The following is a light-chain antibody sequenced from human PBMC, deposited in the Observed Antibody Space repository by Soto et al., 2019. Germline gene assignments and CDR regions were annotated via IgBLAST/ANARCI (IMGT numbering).Light chain of an antibody. Sequence: EIVLTQSPATLSLSPGERATHSCRASQSVRSYLAWYQQKPGQAPRLLIHDASNRATGIPARFSGSGSGTDFTLTISSLEPEDFALYFCQQRSSWPRGTFGQGTKLEIK. J-gene: IGKJ2*02. V-gene: IGKV3-11*01. CDR2: DAS. CDR1: QSVRSY. CDR3: QQRSSWPRGT.